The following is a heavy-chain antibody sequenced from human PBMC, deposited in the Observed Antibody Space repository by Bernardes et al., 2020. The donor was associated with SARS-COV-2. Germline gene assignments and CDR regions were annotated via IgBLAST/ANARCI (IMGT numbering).Heavy chain of an antibody. D-gene: IGHD3-22*01. CDR2: VNHSGST. Sequence: ETLSLTCAVYGGSFNDYSWTWIRQAPGKGMEWIGEVNHSGSTKYNPSLRSRVTISLDTSKNQFSLKLSSVTAADTAVYYCARGASGVNMILVVDVPIIIDIANPLQSLLWG. CDR1: GGSFNDYS. CDR3: ARGASGVNMILVVDVPIIIDIANPLQSLL. J-gene: IGHJ2*01. V-gene: IGHV4-34*01.